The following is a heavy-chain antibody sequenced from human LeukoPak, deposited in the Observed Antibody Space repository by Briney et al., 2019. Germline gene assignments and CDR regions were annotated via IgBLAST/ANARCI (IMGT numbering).Heavy chain of an antibody. CDR2: INGDGRST. Sequence: GGSLRLSCAASGFTFSTDWMHWVRQAPGKGLEWVSRINGDGRSTSYADSVKGRFTISRDNAKNTVYLQMNSLRAEDTAVYYCARGGRGYTYGLFDYWGQGTLVTVSS. CDR1: GFTFSTDW. D-gene: IGHD5-18*01. CDR3: ARGGRGYTYGLFDY. V-gene: IGHV3-74*01. J-gene: IGHJ4*02.